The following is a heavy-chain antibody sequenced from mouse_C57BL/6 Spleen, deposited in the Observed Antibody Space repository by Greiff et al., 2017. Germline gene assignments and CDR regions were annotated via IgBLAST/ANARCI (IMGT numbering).Heavy chain of an antibody. D-gene: IGHD2-1*01. CDR3: ARGELPLAY. CDR2: IYPRSGNT. Sequence: QVQLQQSGAELARPGASVKLSCKASGYTFTSYGISWVKQRTGQGLEWIGEIYPRSGNTYYNEKFKGKATLTADKSSSTAYMELRSLTSEDSAVYFCARGELPLAYWGQGTLVTVSA. J-gene: IGHJ3*01. CDR1: GYTFTSYG. V-gene: IGHV1-81*01.